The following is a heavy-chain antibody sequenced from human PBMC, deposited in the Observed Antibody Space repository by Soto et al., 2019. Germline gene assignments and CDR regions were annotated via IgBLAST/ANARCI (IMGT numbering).Heavy chain of an antibody. Sequence: ASVKVSCKVSGYTLTELSMHWVRHAPGKGLEWMGGFDPEDGETIYAQKFQGRVTMTEDTSTDTAYMELSSLRSEDTAVYYCATAGAQDYYFDYWGQGTLVTVSS. J-gene: IGHJ4*02. D-gene: IGHD3-10*01. CDR2: FDPEDGET. CDR1: GYTLTELS. V-gene: IGHV1-24*01. CDR3: ATAGAQDYYFDY.